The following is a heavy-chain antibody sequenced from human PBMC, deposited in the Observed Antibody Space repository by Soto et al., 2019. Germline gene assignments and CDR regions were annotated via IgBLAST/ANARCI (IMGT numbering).Heavy chain of an antibody. J-gene: IGHJ4*02. CDR1: SGSISSSNW. D-gene: IGHD3-3*01. Sequence: PSETLSLTCAVSSGSISSSNWWSWVRQPPGKGLEWIGEIYHSGSTNYNPSLKSRVTISVDKSKNQFSLKLSSVTAADTAVYYCAREKGTVDFWSGYSTRSYFDYWGQGTLVTVSS. V-gene: IGHV4-4*02. CDR3: AREKGTVDFWSGYSTRSYFDY. CDR2: IYHSGST.